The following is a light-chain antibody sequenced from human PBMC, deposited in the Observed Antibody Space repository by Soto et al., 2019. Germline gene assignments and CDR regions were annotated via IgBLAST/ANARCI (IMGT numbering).Light chain of an antibody. V-gene: IGLV1-40*01. Sequence: QSVLTQPPSVSGAPGQRVTISCTGGSSIIGAGYDVHWYQQLPGTAPKLLIYGNNNRPSGVPDRFSVSKSGTSASLAITGLQTEDEADYYCQSYDTSLRGSEVFGGGTQLTVL. CDR3: QSYDTSLRGSEV. J-gene: IGLJ2*01. CDR1: SSIIGAGYD. CDR2: GNN.